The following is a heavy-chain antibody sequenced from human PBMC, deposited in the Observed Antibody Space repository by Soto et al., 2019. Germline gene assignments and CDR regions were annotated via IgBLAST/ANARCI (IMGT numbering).Heavy chain of an antibody. CDR2: ITDDGSKK. V-gene: IGHV3-30*18. CDR1: GFTFSTYG. D-gene: IGHD6-13*01. J-gene: IGHJ6*02. Sequence: QVQLVESGGGVVQPGRSLRLSCAASGFTFSTYGMHWVRQAPGKGLEWVAMITDDGSKKYYIDSVKGRFIISRDNSKNTLYLQKNRLRSEDTAVYYCAKDEMVVGDADQYSSMDVWGHGTTVSVSS. CDR3: AKDEMVVGDADQYSSMDV.